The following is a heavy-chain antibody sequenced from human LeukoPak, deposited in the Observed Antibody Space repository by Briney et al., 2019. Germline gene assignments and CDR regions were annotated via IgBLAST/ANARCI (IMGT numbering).Heavy chain of an antibody. CDR1: GGSTCISY. CDR2: SYYRGST. Sequence: SETLSLTCAVSGGSTCISYWSWIRPPPGMGLEWIGYSYYRGSTSYNPSLKSRVNRSVDESTIQISLKLSSGTAAGAAVYYCARRDAFDSWGQGTMVAVCS. V-gene: IGHV4-59*01. CDR3: ARRDAFDS. J-gene: IGHJ3*02.